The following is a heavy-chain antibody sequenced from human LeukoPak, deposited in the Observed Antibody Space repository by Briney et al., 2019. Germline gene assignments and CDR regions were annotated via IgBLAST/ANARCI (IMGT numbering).Heavy chain of an antibody. CDR3: AKGVRFGVVIASYYFDY. V-gene: IGHV3-9*01. CDR1: GFTFSSYW. D-gene: IGHD3-3*01. CDR2: ISWNSGSI. J-gene: IGHJ4*02. Sequence: PGGSLRLSCAASGFTFSSYWMSRVRQAPGKGLEWVSGISWNSGSIGYADSVKGRFTISRDNAKNSLYLQMNSLRAEDTALYYCAKGVRFGVVIASYYFDYWGQGTLVTVSS.